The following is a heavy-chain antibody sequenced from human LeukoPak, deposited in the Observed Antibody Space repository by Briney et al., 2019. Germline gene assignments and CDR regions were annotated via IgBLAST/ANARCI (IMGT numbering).Heavy chain of an antibody. J-gene: IGHJ4*02. V-gene: IGHV4-59*01. D-gene: IGHD3-16*01. CDR3: ACHRGGYFDY. Sequence: PSETLSLTCAASGYSISSYYWSWIRQPPGKGLEWIGFIYYSGITNYNPSLKSRVIISVDTSKNQFSLKLNSVTAADTAVYYCACHRGGYFDYWGQGTLVTVSS. CDR1: GYSISSYY. CDR2: IYYSGIT.